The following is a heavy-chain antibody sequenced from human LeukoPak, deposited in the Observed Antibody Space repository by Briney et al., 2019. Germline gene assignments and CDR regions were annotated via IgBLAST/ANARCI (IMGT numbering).Heavy chain of an antibody. Sequence: ASVKVSCKASGYTFTGYYMHWVRQAPGQGLEWMGWINPTCGGTNYAQKFQGRVTMTRDTSISTAYMELSRLRSDDTAVYYCARSQDIVVVPAVPAYYWGQGTLVTVSS. CDR3: ARSQDIVVVPAVPAYY. CDR2: INPTCGGT. V-gene: IGHV1-2*02. CDR1: GYTFTGYY. J-gene: IGHJ4*02. D-gene: IGHD2-2*01.